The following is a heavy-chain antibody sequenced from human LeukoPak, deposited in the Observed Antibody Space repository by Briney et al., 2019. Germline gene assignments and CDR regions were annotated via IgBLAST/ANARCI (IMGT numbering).Heavy chain of an antibody. CDR2: ISGSGGST. V-gene: IGHV3-23*01. J-gene: IGHJ4*02. Sequence: QPGGSLRLSCAASGFTFSSYAMSWVRQAPGKGLEWVSAISGSGGSTYYADSVKGRFTISRDNSKNTLYLQMNSLRAEDTAVYYCAKDPALGNVRFLEWLLPHWGQGTLVTVSS. D-gene: IGHD3-3*01. CDR3: AKDPALGNVRFLEWLLPH. CDR1: GFTFSSYA.